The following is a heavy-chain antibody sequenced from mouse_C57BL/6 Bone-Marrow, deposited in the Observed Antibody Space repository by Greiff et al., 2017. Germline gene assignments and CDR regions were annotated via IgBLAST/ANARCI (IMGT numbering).Heavy chain of an antibody. CDR3: TRGGKYYFSFAY. CDR1: GYTFTDYE. CDR2: IDPETGGT. J-gene: IGHJ3*01. V-gene: IGHV1-15*01. Sequence: VQLQQSGAELVRPGASVTLSCKASGYTFTDYEMHWVKQTPVHGLEWIGAIDPETGGTASNQKFKGKAILTADKSSSTAYMELRSLTSADSAVYYCTRGGKYYFSFAYWGQGTLVTVSA. D-gene: IGHD1-1*02.